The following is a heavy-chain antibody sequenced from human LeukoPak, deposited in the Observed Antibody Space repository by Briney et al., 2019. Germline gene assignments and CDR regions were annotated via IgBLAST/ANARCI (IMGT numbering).Heavy chain of an antibody. CDR2: IYTSGST. CDR1: GGSISSGSYY. V-gene: IGHV4-61*02. D-gene: IGHD2/OR15-2a*01. Sequence: SETLSLTCTVSGGSISSGSYYWNWIRQPAGKGLEWIGRIYTSGSTNYNPSLKGRVTISVDTSKNHFSLKLTSVTAADTAVYYCARDTSLYPYYMDVWGKGTTVTVSS. J-gene: IGHJ6*03. CDR3: ARDTSLYPYYMDV.